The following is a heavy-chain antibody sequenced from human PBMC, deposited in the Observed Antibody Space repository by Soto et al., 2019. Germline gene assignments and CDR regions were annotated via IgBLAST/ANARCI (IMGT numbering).Heavy chain of an antibody. CDR1: GDAIYIGGYY. J-gene: IGHJ5*02. D-gene: IGHD3-22*01. CDR3: ARVGPWVPYYYDSSPYTFENWFDP. Sequence: SETLSLTCTVSGDAIYIGGYYWTWIRQHPGKGLEWIGYIYHTGSTYYNPSLNSRVTLSIDMTNNHVSLILNSVTAADTAVYYCARVGPWVPYYYDSSPYTFENWFDPWGQGTLVTVSS. V-gene: IGHV4-31*03. CDR2: IYHTGST.